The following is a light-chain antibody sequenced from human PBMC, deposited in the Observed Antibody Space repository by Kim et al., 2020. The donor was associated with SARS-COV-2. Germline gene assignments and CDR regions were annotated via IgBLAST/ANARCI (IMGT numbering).Light chain of an antibody. Sequence: EIVLTQSPGTLSLSPGERATLSCRASQSVSSNYLAWYQQKPGQAPRLVIYGASGRATGIPDRFSGSGSGTDFTLTISRLEPEDFAVYYCQQYGSSPRTFGQGTKVDIK. CDR1: QSVSSNY. V-gene: IGKV3-20*01. CDR2: GAS. CDR3: QQYGSSPRT. J-gene: IGKJ1*01.